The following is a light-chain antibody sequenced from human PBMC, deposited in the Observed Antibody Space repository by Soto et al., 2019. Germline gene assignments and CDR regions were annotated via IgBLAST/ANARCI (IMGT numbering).Light chain of an antibody. CDR2: AAS. J-gene: IGKJ4*01. CDR1: QGISSH. CDR3: QQLNSYPLT. Sequence: DIQLTQSPSLLSASVGDRVTIACRASQGISSHLAWYQQKSGKAPKLLMYAASTLQSGVPSRVSGSGSGTEFTLTISCLQPEDFATYYCQQLNSYPLTFGGGTKVEIK. V-gene: IGKV1-9*01.